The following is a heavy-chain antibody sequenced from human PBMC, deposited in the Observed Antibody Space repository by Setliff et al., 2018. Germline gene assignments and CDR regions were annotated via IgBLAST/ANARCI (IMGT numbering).Heavy chain of an antibody. Sequence: PGGSLRLSCAASGLTFSSDAMTWVRQTPGKGLEWVSVISSDGTSIYYADSVKGRFTISRDNSKNTLYLQMNRLGAEDTAIYYCARCSSWHGHYPHFNYWGQGTLVTVSS. D-gene: IGHD6-13*01. CDR3: ARCSSWHGHYPHFNY. V-gene: IGHV3-23*03. J-gene: IGHJ4*02. CDR1: GLTFSSDA. CDR2: ISSDGTSI.